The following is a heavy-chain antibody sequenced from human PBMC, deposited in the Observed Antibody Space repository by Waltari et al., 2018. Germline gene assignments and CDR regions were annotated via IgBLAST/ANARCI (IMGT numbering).Heavy chain of an antibody. CDR2: IVVGSGNT. CDR1: GFTFTSPA. D-gene: IGHD3-22*01. CDR3: AADYYDSSAGFDP. Sequence: QMQLVQSGPEVKKPGTSVKVSCKASGFTFTSPAMQWVRQAGGQRLEWIGWIVVGSGNTNYAQKFQERVTITRDMSTSTAYMELSSLRSEDTAVYYCAADYYDSSAGFDPWGQGTLVTVSS. J-gene: IGHJ5*02. V-gene: IGHV1-58*02.